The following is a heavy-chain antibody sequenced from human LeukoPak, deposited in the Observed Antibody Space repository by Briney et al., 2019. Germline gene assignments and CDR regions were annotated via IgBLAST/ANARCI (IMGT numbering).Heavy chain of an antibody. CDR1: GFTFSNYW. J-gene: IGHJ4*02. CDR2: IDADGSST. V-gene: IGHV3-74*01. CDR3: ATVFDF. Sequence: PGGSLRLSCGASGFTFSNYWMHWVRQVPGKGLVWVARIDADGSSTSYADSVQGRFTISRDNAKNTPYLQMNSLRVEHTAVYYCATVFDFWGQGTLVTVSS.